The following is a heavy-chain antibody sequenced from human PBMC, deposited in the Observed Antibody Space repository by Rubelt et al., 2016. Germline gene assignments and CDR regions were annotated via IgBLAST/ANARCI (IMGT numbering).Heavy chain of an antibody. Sequence: VKPGGSLRLSCAASGFTFSNAWMTWVRQAPGKGLEWVGRIKSRSDGGTTDYAAPVKGRFTISRDDSKNTLYLQMNSLRAEDTAVYYCAKTTERDYYDLGRYFDYWGQGTLVTVSS. D-gene: IGHD3-22*01. J-gene: IGHJ4*02. CDR2: IKSRSDGGTT. CDR3: AKTTERDYYDLGRYFDY. V-gene: IGHV3-15*01. CDR1: GFTFSNAW.